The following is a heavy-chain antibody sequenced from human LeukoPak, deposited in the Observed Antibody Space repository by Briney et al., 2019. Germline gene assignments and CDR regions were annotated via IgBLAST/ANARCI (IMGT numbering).Heavy chain of an antibody. Sequence: GASVTVSFTASGYTFTGYYMHWVRQAPGQGLEWMGWINPNSGGTNYAQKFQGRVTMTSDTSISTAYMELSRLRSDDTAVYYCARDGGPDHYYYYYMDVWGKGTTVTVSS. CDR1: GYTFTGYY. J-gene: IGHJ6*03. CDR3: ARDGGPDHYYYYYMDV. V-gene: IGHV1-2*02. CDR2: INPNSGGT. D-gene: IGHD3-16*01.